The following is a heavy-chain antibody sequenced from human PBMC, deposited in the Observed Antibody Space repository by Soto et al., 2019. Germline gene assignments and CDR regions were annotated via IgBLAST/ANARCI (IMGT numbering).Heavy chain of an antibody. V-gene: IGHV3-48*02. CDR3: ARSAEYDSSGYYYLNWFDP. CDR1: GFTFSSYS. J-gene: IGHJ5*02. Sequence: GGSLRLSCAASGFTFSSYSMNWVRQAPGKGLEWVSYISTSSTIYYADSVKGRFTISRDNAKNSLYLQMNSLRDEDTAVYYCARSAEYDSSGYYYLNWFDPWGQGTRVTVSS. D-gene: IGHD3-22*01. CDR2: ISTSSTI.